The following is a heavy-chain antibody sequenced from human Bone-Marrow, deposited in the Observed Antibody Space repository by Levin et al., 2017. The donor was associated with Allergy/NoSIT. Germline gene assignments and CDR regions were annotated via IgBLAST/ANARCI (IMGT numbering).Heavy chain of an antibody. D-gene: IGHD3-22*01. V-gene: IGHV3-9*01. CDR2: ISWNSGSI. CDR3: AKAGWDYDSRVDY. Sequence: GGSLRLSCAASGFTFDDYAMHWVRQAPGKGLEWVSGISWNSGSIGYADSVKGRFTISRDNAKNSLYLQMNSLRAEDTALYYCAKAGWDYDSRVDYWGQGTLVTVSS. J-gene: IGHJ4*02. CDR1: GFTFDDYA.